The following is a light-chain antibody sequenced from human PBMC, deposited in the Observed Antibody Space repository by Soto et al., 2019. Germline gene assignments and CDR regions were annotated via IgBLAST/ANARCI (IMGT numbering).Light chain of an antibody. CDR1: QSVHSR. CDR2: GAS. J-gene: IGKJ1*01. Sequence: EIVLKQSPAAPSVSPGDAANLSFSASQSVHSRLAWYQQKPGQAPRLLIYGASTRASGIPARFRGSGSGTEFTLTISSLQSEDFAVYYCQQYGSSSWTFGQGTKVDIK. V-gene: IGKV3-15*01. CDR3: QQYGSSSWT.